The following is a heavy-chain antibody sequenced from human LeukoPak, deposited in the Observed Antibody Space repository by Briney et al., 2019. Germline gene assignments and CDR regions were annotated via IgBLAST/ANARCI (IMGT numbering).Heavy chain of an antibody. J-gene: IGHJ4*02. V-gene: IGHV1-3*01. D-gene: IGHD7-27*01. CDR2: INAGNGNT. CDR1: GYTFTSYA. CDR3: ARDSELGILDY. Sequence: GASVKVSCKASGYTFTSYAMHWVRQAPGQRLEWMGWINAGNGNTKYPQKFQGRVTITRDTSASTAYMELSSLRSEDTAVYYCARDSELGILDYWGQGTLVTVSS.